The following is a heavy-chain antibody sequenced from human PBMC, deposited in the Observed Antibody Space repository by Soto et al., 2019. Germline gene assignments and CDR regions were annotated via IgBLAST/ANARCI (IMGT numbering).Heavy chain of an antibody. D-gene: IGHD1-1*01. CDR2: FDPEDGET. Sequence: QVQLLQSGAEVKKPGASVKVSCKVSGHTLTELSMHWVRQAPGRGLEWMGGFDPEDGETISAQKFQGRVTMTEDTSTDSTYMELKSLRSEDKAVYYCAAGGTRWLHSPFDYWGQGTLVTISS. J-gene: IGHJ4*02. V-gene: IGHV1-24*01. CDR3: AAGGTRWLHSPFDY. CDR1: GHTLTELS.